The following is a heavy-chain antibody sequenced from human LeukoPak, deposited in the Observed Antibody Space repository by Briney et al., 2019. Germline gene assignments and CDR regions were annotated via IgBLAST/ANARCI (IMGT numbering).Heavy chain of an antibody. D-gene: IGHD3-22*01. CDR3: ARDPRRWLYVRFDY. Sequence: GGSLRLSCAASGFTFSSYSMNWVRQAPGKGLEWVSSISSSSSYIYYADSVKGRFTISRDNAKNSLYLQMNSLRAEDTAVYYCARDPRRWLYVRFDYWGQGTLVTVSS. CDR1: GFTFSSYS. CDR2: ISSSSSYI. J-gene: IGHJ4*02. V-gene: IGHV3-21*01.